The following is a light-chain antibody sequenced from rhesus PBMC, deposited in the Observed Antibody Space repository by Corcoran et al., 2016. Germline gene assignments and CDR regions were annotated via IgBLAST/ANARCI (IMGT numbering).Light chain of an antibody. J-gene: IGKJ1*01. CDR2: YGS. Sequence: DIVMTQTPLSLPVTLGEPASISCRSSQSLLSSNGYNYLNWYLQKPGHSPQLLIYYGSNRASRVPDRVSGSGSGTDFTLKSSRVEAEDLGVYYCMQALQTPRTFGQGTKVEIK. CDR1: QSLLSSNGYNY. V-gene: IGKV2-60*01. CDR3: MQALQTPRT.